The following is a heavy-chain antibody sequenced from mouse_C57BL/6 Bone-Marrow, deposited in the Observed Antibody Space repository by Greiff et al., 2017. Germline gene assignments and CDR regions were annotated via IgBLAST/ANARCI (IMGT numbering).Heavy chain of an antibody. CDR3: ARSEGNPLFAY. D-gene: IGHD2-1*01. CDR1: GYAFSSSW. J-gene: IGHJ3*01. CDR2: IYPGDGDT. V-gene: IGHV1-82*01. Sequence: QVQLQQSGPELVKPGASVKISCKASGYAFSSSWMNWVKQRPGKGLEWIGRIYPGDGDTNYNGKFKGKATLTADKSSSTAYMQLSSLTSEDSAVYFCARSEGNPLFAYWGQGTLVTVSA.